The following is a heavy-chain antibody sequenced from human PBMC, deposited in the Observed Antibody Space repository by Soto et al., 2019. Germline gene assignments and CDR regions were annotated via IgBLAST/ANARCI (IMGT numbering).Heavy chain of an antibody. V-gene: IGHV1-3*01. J-gene: IGHJ4*02. CDR3: ARPLTAYSGYDSLFDY. Sequence: ASVKVSCKASGYTFTSYAMHWVRQAPGQRLEWMGWINAGNGNTKYSQKFQGRVTITRDTSASTAYMELSSLRSEDTAVYYFARPLTAYSGYDSLFDYWGQGTLVTSPQ. D-gene: IGHD5-12*01. CDR2: INAGNGNT. CDR1: GYTFTSYA.